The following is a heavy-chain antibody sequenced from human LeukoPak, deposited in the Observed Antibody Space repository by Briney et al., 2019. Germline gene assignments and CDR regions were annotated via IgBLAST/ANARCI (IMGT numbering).Heavy chain of an antibody. V-gene: IGHV1-46*01. CDR2: INPSGGST. J-gene: IGHJ3*02. Sequence: ASVKVSCKASGYTLTSYFIHWVRQAPGQGLDWMGIINPSGGSTSYAQKFQGRVTMTRDTSTNTVYMELSSLRSEDTAVYYCARDQDWNYAFDIWGQGTMVTVSS. CDR1: GYTLTSYF. D-gene: IGHD1-7*01. CDR3: ARDQDWNYAFDI.